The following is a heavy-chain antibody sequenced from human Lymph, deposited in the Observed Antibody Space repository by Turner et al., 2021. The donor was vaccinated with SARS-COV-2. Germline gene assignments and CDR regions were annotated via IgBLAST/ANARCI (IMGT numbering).Heavy chain of an antibody. D-gene: IGHD2-2*01. CDR2: IYYSGST. V-gene: IGHV4-59*01. CDR1: GDSISSFY. J-gene: IGHJ4*02. Sequence: QVQLQESGPGLVKRSETLSFTATVSGDSISSFYWSWIRQPPGKGLEWIGYIYYSGSTIYNPSLKSRVTISVDTSKNQFSLKLRSVTAADTAVYYCARVVPAGWYYFDYWGQGTLVTVSS. CDR3: ARVVPAGWYYFDY.